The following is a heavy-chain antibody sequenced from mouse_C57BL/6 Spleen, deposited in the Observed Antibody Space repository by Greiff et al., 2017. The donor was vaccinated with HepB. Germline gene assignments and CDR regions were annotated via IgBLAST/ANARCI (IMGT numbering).Heavy chain of an antibody. V-gene: IGHV1-82*01. Sequence: VHLVESGPELVKPGASVKISCKASGYAFSSSWMNWVKQRPGKGLEWIGRIYPGDGDTNYNGKFKGKATLTADKSSSTAYMQLSSLTSEDSAVYFCARDYGSRYFDYWGQGTTLTVSS. J-gene: IGHJ2*01. D-gene: IGHD1-1*01. CDR3: ARDYGSRYFDY. CDR2: IYPGDGDT. CDR1: GYAFSSSW.